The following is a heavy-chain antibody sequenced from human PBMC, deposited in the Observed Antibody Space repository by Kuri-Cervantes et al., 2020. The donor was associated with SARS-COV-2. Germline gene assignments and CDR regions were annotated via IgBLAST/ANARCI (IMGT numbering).Heavy chain of an antibody. Sequence: ESLKISCTVSGGSISSYYWSWMRQPPGKGLEWIGNIHYSGSTNYNNSLKSRVTISVDTSKNQFSLKLSSVTAADTAVYYCARQSPLELELSGDYYHYHMDVWGQGTTVTVSS. V-gene: IGHV4-59*08. CDR3: ARQSPLELELSGDYYHYHMDV. J-gene: IGHJ6*02. CDR1: GGSISSYY. CDR2: IHYSGST. D-gene: IGHD1-7*01.